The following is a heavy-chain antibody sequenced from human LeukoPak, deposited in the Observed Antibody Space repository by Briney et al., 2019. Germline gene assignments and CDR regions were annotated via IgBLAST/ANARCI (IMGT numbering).Heavy chain of an antibody. J-gene: IGHJ6*02. CDR1: GFTFSSYW. CDR3: ARYVLLWFGEQGYGMDV. CDR2: ISSSSSYI. V-gene: IGHV3-21*01. D-gene: IGHD3-10*01. Sequence: GGSLRLSCAASGFTFSSYWMSWVRQAPGKGLEWVSSISSSSSYIYYADSVKGRFTISRDNAKNSLYLQMNSLRAEDTAVYYCARYVLLWFGEQGYGMDVWGQGTTVTVSS.